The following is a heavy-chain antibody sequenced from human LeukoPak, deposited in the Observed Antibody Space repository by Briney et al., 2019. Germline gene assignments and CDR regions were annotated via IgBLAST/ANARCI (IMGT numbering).Heavy chain of an antibody. CDR1: GYTFTTYF. CDR3: AREQQPIPAVGRGAFDI. CDR2: INPSGVST. D-gene: IGHD6-13*01. J-gene: IGHJ3*02. V-gene: IGHV1-46*01. Sequence: ASVNVSCKASGYTFTTYFIHWVRQAPGQGLEWMGIINPSGVSTSYAQKFQDRVTMTTDTSTRIAYMELGSLSSEDTALYYCAREQQPIPAVGRGAFDIWGQGTMVAVSS.